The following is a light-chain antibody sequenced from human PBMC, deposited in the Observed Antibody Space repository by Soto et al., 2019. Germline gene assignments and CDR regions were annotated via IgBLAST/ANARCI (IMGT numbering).Light chain of an antibody. CDR1: QTISSS. J-gene: IGKJ2*01. Sequence: DIQMTQFPPTLSASIGDRVTITCRASQTISSSLAWYQQKPGKAPKLLIYKASTLETGVPSRFXGSGSGTEFTLTISSLQPDDFATYYCQQYDSYSPYTFGQGTRLELK. V-gene: IGKV1-5*03. CDR2: KAS. CDR3: QQYDSYSPYT.